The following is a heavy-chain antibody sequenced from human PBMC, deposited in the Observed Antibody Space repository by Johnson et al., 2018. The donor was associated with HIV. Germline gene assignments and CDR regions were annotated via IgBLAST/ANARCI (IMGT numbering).Heavy chain of an antibody. CDR2: INWNGGRT. V-gene: IGHV3-20*04. D-gene: IGHD1/OR15-1a*01. CDR1: GLRVDEYG. Sequence: EVQLVESGGGVVRTGGSLRLSCRVAGLRVDEYGMSWVREDKGKGLEWISTINWNGGRTGYVDSLKGRFTISRDNAKNSLYLQMNSLRAEDTAVYYCARDAHRTDDAFDIWGQGTMVTVSS. CDR3: ARDAHRTDDAFDI. J-gene: IGHJ3*02.